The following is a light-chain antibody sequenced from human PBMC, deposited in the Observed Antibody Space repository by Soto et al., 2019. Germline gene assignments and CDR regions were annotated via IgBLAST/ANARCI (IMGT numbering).Light chain of an antibody. V-gene: IGKV3-15*01. J-gene: IGKJ1*01. CDR3: QQHHSWPPWT. Sequence: EIVMTQSPATLSVSPGERATLSCRASQSVSSNLAWYQQKPGQAPRLLMYGASTRATGIPDRFSGRGSGTEVSLTISSQRSEDVAVYYCQQHHSWPPWTFGQGTKVEIK. CDR1: QSVSSN. CDR2: GAS.